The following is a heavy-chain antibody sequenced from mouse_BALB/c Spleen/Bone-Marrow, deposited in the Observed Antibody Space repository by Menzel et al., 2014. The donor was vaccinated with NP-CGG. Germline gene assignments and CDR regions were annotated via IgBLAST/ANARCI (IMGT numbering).Heavy chain of an antibody. CDR3: ARWGNYYFDY. V-gene: IGHV14-1*02. CDR1: GYTFTDYY. Sequence: EVQLQESGPELVKPGASVKISCKASGYTFTDYYMHWVKLRPEQGLEWIGWIDPENGNTIYDPKFQGKASITADTSSNTAYLQLSSLTSEDTAVYYCARWGNYYFDYWGQGTTLTVSS. J-gene: IGHJ2*01. CDR2: IDPENGNT.